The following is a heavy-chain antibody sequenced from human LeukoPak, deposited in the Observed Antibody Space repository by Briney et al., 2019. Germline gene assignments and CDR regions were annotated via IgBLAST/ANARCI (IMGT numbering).Heavy chain of an antibody. Sequence: PGGTLRLSCAASGFTFSSYGMSWVRQAPGKGLEWVSAISGSGGSTYYADSVKGRFTISRDNAKNSLYLQMNSLRAEDTAVYYCATDGSNYYPLDAFDIWGQGTMVTVSS. D-gene: IGHD4-11*01. CDR2: ISGSGGST. CDR1: GFTFSSYG. J-gene: IGHJ3*02. V-gene: IGHV3-23*01. CDR3: ATDGSNYYPLDAFDI.